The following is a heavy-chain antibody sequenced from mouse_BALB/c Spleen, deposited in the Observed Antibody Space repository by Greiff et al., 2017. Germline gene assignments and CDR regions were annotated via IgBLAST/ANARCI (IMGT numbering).Heavy chain of an antibody. CDR3: ATDSSGYDYAMDY. CDR2: ISYSGST. J-gene: IGHJ4*01. V-gene: IGHV3-2*02. Sequence: VQLKESGPGLVKPSQSLSLTCTVTGYSITSDYAWNWIRQFPGNKREWMGYISYSGSTSYNPSLKSRISITRDTSKNQFFLQLNSVTTEDTATYYCATDSSGYDYAMDYWGQGTSVTVSS. D-gene: IGHD3-2*01. CDR1: GYSITSDYA.